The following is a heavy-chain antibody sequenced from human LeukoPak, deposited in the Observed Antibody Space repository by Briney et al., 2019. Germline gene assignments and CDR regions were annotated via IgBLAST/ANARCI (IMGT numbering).Heavy chain of an antibody. D-gene: IGHD1-26*01. V-gene: IGHV3-30*02. J-gene: IGHJ4*02. CDR3: AEENSGSYYFDY. CDR2: IRYDGSNK. CDR1: GFTFSSYW. Sequence: PGGSLRLSCAASGFTFSSYWMHWVRQAPGKGLEWVAFIRYDGSNKYYADSVKGRFTISRDNSKNTLYLQMNSLRAEDTAVYYCAEENSGSYYFDYWGQGTLVTVSS.